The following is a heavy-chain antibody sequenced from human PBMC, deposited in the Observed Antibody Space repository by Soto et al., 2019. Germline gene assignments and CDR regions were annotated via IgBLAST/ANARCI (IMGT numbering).Heavy chain of an antibody. CDR1: GYSFNIYW. V-gene: IGHV5-51*01. CDR2: VYSGDSET. CDR3: ARQVDGVFDY. D-gene: IGHD3-16*01. Sequence: PXESVKIACQGSGYSFNIYWIGWVRQMPGKGLEWMGIVYSGDSETRYSPSFQGQVTVSVDKSINTAYLQWSSLKASDTAMYYCARQVDGVFDYWGQGTLVTVSS. J-gene: IGHJ4*02.